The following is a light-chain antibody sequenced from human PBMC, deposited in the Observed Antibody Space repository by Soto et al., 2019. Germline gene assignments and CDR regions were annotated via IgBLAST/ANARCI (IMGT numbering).Light chain of an antibody. J-gene: IGKJ5*01. Sequence: DIQVSQSPSSLSASVGDRVTITCRASQSISSWLAWYQQKPGKAPKLLIYDASSLESGVPSRFSGSGSGTEFTLTISRLEPEDFALYYCQQYGSSPITFGQGTRLEIK. V-gene: IGKV1-5*01. CDR3: QQYGSSPIT. CDR2: DAS. CDR1: QSISSW.